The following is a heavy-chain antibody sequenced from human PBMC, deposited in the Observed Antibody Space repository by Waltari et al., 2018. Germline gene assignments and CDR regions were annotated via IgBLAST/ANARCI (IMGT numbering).Heavy chain of an antibody. CDR2: IRYDGSNK. D-gene: IGHD5-12*01. CDR1: GFTFSSYG. J-gene: IGHJ4*02. V-gene: IGHV3-30*02. CDR3: AKDRERWLHVLDY. Sequence: QVQLVESGGGVVQPGGSLRLSCAASGFTFSSYGMHWVRQAPGKGLEWVAFIRYDGSNKYYADSVKGRFTISRDNSKNTLYLQMNSLRAEDTAVYYCAKDRERWLHVLDYWGQGTLVTVSS.